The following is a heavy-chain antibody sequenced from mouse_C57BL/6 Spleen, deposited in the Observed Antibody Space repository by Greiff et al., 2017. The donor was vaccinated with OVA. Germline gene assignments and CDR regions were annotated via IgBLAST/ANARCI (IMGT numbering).Heavy chain of an antibody. J-gene: IGHJ4*01. D-gene: IGHD1-1*01. CDR1: GFTFSDYY. V-gene: IGHV5-16*01. CDR3: ARGAHYYGSGYYAMDY. CDR2: INYDGSST. Sequence: EVQLVESEGGLVQPGSSMKLSCTASGFTFSDYYMAWVRQVPEKGLEWVANINYDGSSTYYLDSLKSRFIISRDNAKNILYLQMSSLKSEDTATYYCARGAHYYGSGYYAMDYWGQGTSVTVSS.